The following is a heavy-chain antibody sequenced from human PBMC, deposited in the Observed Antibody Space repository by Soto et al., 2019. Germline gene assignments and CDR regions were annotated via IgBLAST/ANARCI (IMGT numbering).Heavy chain of an antibody. CDR3: ARESEDLTSNFDY. V-gene: IGHV4-31*03. J-gene: IGHJ4*02. Sequence: SETLSLTCTVSGGSISSGGYYWSWIRQHPGKGLEWIGYIYYSGSTYYNLSLKSRVTISVDNAKNSLYLEMNSLRAEDTAVYYCARESEDLTSNFDYWGQGTLVTVSS. CDR2: IYYSGST. CDR1: GGSISSGGYY.